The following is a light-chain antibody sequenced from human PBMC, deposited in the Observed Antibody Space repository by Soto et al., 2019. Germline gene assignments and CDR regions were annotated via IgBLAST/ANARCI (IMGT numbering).Light chain of an antibody. J-gene: IGKJ1*01. Sequence: DIQMTQSPSTLSASVGDRVTITCRASEGISTWLAWYQQKPGKAPNLLIYQVTSLESGVPSRFSGSGSETEFTLTINSLKHEDFATCYCHQYQSSSTFGQVTKGEIK. CDR1: EGISTW. CDR3: HQYQSSST. V-gene: IGKV1-5*03. CDR2: QVT.